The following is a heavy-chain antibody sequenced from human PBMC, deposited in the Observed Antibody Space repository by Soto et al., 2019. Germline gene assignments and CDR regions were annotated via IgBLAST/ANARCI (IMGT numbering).Heavy chain of an antibody. D-gene: IGHD4-4*01. CDR1: GGTFSSYA. J-gene: IGHJ4*02. Sequence: QVQLVQSGAEVKKPGSSVKVSCKASGGTFSSYAISWVRQAPGQGLEWMGGIIPIFGTADYAQKFQGRVTISAHESTSAAYMELSSLRSEDTAVYSCARDGGVYDYSPFDYWGQGTLVTVSS. V-gene: IGHV1-69*12. CDR2: IIPIFGTA. CDR3: ARDGGVYDYSPFDY.